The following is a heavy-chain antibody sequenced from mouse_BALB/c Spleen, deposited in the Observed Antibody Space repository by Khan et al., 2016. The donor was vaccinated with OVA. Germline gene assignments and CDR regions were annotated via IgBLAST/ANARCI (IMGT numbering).Heavy chain of an antibody. CDR1: GDSITSGY. CDR2: IIYTGSI. D-gene: IGHD2-14*01. J-gene: IGHJ3*01. V-gene: IGHV3-8*02. CDR3: ARSTYRYAFAY. Sequence: EVQLQESGPSLVKPSQTLSLTCSVTGDSITSGYWNWIRKFPGNKFEFMGYIIYTGSIYYDPSLKSRISITRHTSKNQYYLQLNSVTTEDTATYYCARSTYRYAFAYWGQGTLVTVSA.